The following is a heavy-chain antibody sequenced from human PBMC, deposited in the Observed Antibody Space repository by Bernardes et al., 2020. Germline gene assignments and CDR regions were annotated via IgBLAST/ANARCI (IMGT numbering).Heavy chain of an antibody. D-gene: IGHD1-26*01. V-gene: IGHV1-8*01. CDR2: MNPNSGNT. CDR1: GYTFTSYD. Sequence: ASVKVSCKASGYTFTSYDINWVRQATGQGLEWMGWMNPNSGNTGYAQKFQGRVTMTRNTSISTAYMELSSLRSEDTAVYYCARGFRSGSYWSLHYYFDYWGQGTLVTVSS. CDR3: ARGFRSGSYWSLHYYFDY. J-gene: IGHJ4*02.